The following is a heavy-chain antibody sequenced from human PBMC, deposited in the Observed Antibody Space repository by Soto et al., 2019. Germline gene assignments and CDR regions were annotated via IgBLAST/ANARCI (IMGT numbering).Heavy chain of an antibody. CDR2: ISYDGSNK. CDR1: GFTFGSYS. V-gene: IGHV3-30*04. D-gene: IGHD3-22*01. J-gene: IGHJ4*02. CDR3: ARRGPESSGYYYFDY. Sequence: QVQLVESGGGVVQPGRSLRLSCAASGFTFGSYSMHWVRQAPGKGLEWVAVISYDGSNKYYADSVKGRFTISRDNSKYTLYLPMTSMIAEDTAVYYCARRGPESSGYYYFDYWGQGTLVTVSS.